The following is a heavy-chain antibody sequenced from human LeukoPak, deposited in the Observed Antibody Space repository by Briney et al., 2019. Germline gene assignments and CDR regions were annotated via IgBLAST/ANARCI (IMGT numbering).Heavy chain of an antibody. CDR2: IYYSGGT. V-gene: IGHV4-59*01. J-gene: IGHJ4*02. CDR1: GGSISSYY. Sequence: KPSETLSLTCTVSGGSISSYYWSWIRQPPGKGLEWIGYIYYSGGTNYNPSLKSRVTISVDTSKNQFSLKLSSVTAADTAVYYCARGRYYDSPEYYFDYWGQGTLVTVSS. D-gene: IGHD3-22*01. CDR3: ARGRYYDSPEYYFDY.